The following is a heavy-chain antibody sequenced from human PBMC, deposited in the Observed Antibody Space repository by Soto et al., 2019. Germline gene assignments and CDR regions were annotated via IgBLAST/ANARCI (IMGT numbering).Heavy chain of an antibody. CDR3: ARDSNSGSYYVYNY. CDR2: ISAYNGNT. J-gene: IGHJ4*02. Sequence: EASVKVSCKASGYTFTSYGISWVRQAPGQGLEWMGWISAYNGNTNYAQKLQGRVTMTTDTSTSTAYMELRSLRSDDTAVYYCARDSNSGSYYVYNYWGQGTLVTVSS. CDR1: GYTFTSYG. V-gene: IGHV1-18*01. D-gene: IGHD1-26*01.